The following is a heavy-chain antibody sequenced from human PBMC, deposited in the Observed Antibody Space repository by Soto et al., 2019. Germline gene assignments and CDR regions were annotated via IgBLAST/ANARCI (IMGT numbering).Heavy chain of an antibody. D-gene: IGHD3-10*01. Sequence: QVQLVESGGGVVQPGRSLRLSCAASGFTFSSYAMHWVRQAPGKGLEWVAVISYDGSNKYYADSVKGRFTISRDNSKKTRYLQMNSLRAEDTAVYYCARDRAYYYGSGSMYYYYGMDVWGQGTTVTVSS. CDR2: ISYDGSNK. CDR3: ARDRAYYYGSGSMYYYYGMDV. J-gene: IGHJ6*02. V-gene: IGHV3-30-3*01. CDR1: GFTFSSYA.